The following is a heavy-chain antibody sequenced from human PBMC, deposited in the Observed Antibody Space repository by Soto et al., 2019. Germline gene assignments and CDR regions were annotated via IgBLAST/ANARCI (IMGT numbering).Heavy chain of an antibody. V-gene: IGHV3-21*01. Sequence: SCAASGFTFRSYAMNWVRQTQEKGLEWVSSISSTSTYTHYADSVKGRFTISRDNANNSLFLQMNSLRAEDTAIYYCARDLALAGNYWGQGALVTVSS. D-gene: IGHD6-19*01. CDR2: ISSTSTYT. CDR3: ARDLALAGNY. J-gene: IGHJ4*02. CDR1: GFTFRSYA.